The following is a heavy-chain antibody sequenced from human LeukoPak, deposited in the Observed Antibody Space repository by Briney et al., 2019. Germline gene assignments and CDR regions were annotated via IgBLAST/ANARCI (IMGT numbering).Heavy chain of an antibody. CDR3: ASEIPAAMGKICFVP. J-gene: IGHJ5*02. D-gene: IGHD2-2*01. CDR2: ISSSSSYI. V-gene: IGHV3-21*01. CDR1: GFTFSSYS. Sequence: PGGSLRLSCAASGFTFSSYSMNWVRQAPGKGLEWVSSISSSSSYIYYADSVKGRFTISRDNAKNSLYLQMNSLRAEDTAVYYCASEIPAAMGKICFVPWGEGTLVTVSS.